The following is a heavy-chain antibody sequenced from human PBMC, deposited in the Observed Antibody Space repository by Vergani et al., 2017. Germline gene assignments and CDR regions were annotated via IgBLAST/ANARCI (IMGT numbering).Heavy chain of an antibody. J-gene: IGHJ4*02. CDR1: GYTFTSYA. CDR2: IIPILGIA. Sequence: QVQLVQSGSELKKPGASVKVSCKASGYTFTSYAMNWVRQAPGQGLEWMGRIIPILGIANSAQKFQGRVTITADKSTSTAYMELSSLRSEDTAVYYCAIYSSSGVGFDYWGQGTLVTVSS. D-gene: IGHD6-6*01. CDR3: AIYSSSGVGFDY. V-gene: IGHV1-69*09.